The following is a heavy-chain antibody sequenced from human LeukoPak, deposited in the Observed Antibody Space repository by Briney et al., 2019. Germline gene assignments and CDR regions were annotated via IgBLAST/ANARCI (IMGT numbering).Heavy chain of an antibody. D-gene: IGHD5-24*01. Sequence: GGSLRLSCAASGFTYTNYWMTWVRQSPGKGLEWVASIKKDGSEKEYVDSVKGRFTISRDNAKNSLYLQMNSLRAEDTAVYYCAREGRDGYKPDFWGQGTLVTVSS. J-gene: IGHJ4*02. CDR1: GFTYTNYW. V-gene: IGHV3-7*01. CDR3: AREGRDGYKPDF. CDR2: IKKDGSEK.